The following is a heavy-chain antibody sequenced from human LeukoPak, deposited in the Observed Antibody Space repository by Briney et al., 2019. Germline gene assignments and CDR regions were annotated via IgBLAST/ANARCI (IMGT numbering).Heavy chain of an antibody. J-gene: IGHJ4*02. D-gene: IGHD3-10*01. CDR1: GYTFTGYY. CDR3: AREQAVGDRHQKLFDY. Sequence: ASVKVSCKASGYTFTGYYMHWVRQAPGQGLEWMGWINPNSGGTNYAQKFKGRVTMTRDTSISTASMELTRLTFDDSAVYYCAREQAVGDRHQKLFDYWGQGTLVTASS. V-gene: IGHV1-2*02. CDR2: INPNSGGT.